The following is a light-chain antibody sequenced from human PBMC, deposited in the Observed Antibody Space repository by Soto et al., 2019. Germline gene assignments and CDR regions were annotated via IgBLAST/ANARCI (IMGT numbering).Light chain of an antibody. J-gene: IGKJ4*01. CDR3: QQYGSSGT. V-gene: IGKV3-20*01. CDR2: AAS. CDR1: QSVKTF. Sequence: EVVLTQSPATLWLPPGERATLSGRASQSVKTFLAWYQQKPGQAPRLLIYAASSRATGIPDRCSGSGSGTDFTLTISRLEPEDVAVYFCQQYGSSGTFGGGTKVDIK.